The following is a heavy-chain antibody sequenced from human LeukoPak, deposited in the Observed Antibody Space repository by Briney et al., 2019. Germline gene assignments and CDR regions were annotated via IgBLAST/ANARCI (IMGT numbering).Heavy chain of an antibody. CDR2: ISSSSSYI. CDR3: ARDHARVVVAASNFDY. Sequence: GGSLRLSCAASGFTSSSYSMNWVRQAPGKGLEWVSSISSSSSYIYYADSVKGRFTISRDNAKNSLYLQMNSLRAEDTAVYYCARDHARVVVAASNFDYWGQGTLVTVSS. D-gene: IGHD2-15*01. CDR1: GFTSSSYS. V-gene: IGHV3-21*01. J-gene: IGHJ4*02.